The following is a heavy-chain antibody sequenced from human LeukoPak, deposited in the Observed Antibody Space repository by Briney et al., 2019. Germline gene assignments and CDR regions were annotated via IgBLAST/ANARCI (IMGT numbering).Heavy chain of an antibody. CDR2: ISSSGSTI. V-gene: IGHV3-48*03. CDR3: AREGGSGYCGGDCYPN. J-gene: IGHJ4*02. D-gene: IGHD2-21*02. Sequence: GGSLRLSCAASGFTFSSYEMNWVRQAPGKGLGWVSYISSSGSTIYYADSVKGRFTISRDNAKNSLYLQMNSLGAEDTAVYYCAREGGSGYCGGDCYPNWGQGTLVTVSS. CDR1: GFTFSSYE.